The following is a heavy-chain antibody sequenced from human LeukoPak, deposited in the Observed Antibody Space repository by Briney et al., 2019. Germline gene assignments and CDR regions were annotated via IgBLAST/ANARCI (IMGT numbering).Heavy chain of an antibody. CDR2: INPNSGGT. D-gene: IGHD5-18*01. Sequence: GASVKVSCKASGYTFTGYYMHWVRQAPGQGLEWMGWINPNSGGTNYAQKFQGRVTMTRDTSISTAYMELSRLRSDDTAVYYCARDLEYSYDPYGMDVWGQGTTVTVSS. CDR1: GYTFTGYY. CDR3: ARDLEYSYDPYGMDV. V-gene: IGHV1-2*02. J-gene: IGHJ6*02.